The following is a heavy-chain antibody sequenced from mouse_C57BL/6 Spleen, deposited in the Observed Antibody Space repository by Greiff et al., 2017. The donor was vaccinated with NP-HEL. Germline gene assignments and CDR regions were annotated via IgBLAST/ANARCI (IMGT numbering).Heavy chain of an antibody. J-gene: IGHJ3*01. CDR1: GYAFSSSW. V-gene: IGHV1-82*01. CDR3: ASPQSYDYDAFAY. Sequence: VKLMESGPELVKPGASVKISCKASGYAFSSSWMNWVKQRPGKGLEWIGRIYPGDGDTNYNGKFKGKATLTADKSSSTAYMQLSSLTSEDSAVYFCASPQSYDYDAFAYWGQGTLVTVSA. CDR2: IYPGDGDT. D-gene: IGHD2-4*01.